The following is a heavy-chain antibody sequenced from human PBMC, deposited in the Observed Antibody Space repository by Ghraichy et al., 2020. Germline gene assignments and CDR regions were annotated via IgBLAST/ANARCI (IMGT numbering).Heavy chain of an antibody. CDR2: INHSGST. V-gene: IGHV4-34*01. CDR1: GGSFNDYY. Sequence: ESLNIPCAVFGGSFNDYYWGWIRQPPGKGLEWIGEINHSGSTDYNPSLKSRVTISLDTSKNQFSLKLSSVTAADTAVYYCARGWPPLHNYGYVADYWGQGTLVTVSP. J-gene: IGHJ4*02. CDR3: ARGWPPLHNYGYVADY. D-gene: IGHD5-18*01.